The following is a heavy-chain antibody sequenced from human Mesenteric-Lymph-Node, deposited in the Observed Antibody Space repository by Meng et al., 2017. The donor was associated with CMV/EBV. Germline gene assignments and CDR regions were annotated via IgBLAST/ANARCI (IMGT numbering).Heavy chain of an antibody. Sequence: SLKISCAASGFIFDDYAMYWVRQAPGKGLEWVSGISWNSGSIGYADSVKGRFTISRDNAKNSLYLQMNILRAEDTALYYCAKYSRDSTSWKAGAFDIWGQGTMVTVSS. CDR3: AKYSRDSTSWKAGAFDI. CDR1: GFIFDDYA. V-gene: IGHV3-9*01. J-gene: IGHJ3*02. D-gene: IGHD6-13*01. CDR2: ISWNSGSI.